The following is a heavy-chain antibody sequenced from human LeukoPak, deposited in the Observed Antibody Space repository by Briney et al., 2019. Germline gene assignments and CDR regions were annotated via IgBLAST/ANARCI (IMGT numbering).Heavy chain of an antibody. CDR3: ARPVPSRLGWFDP. D-gene: IGHD1-1*01. CDR1: GGSISSSSYY. Sequence: SEALSLTCTVSGGSISSSSYYWGWIRQPPGKGLEWIGNIYYSGSTYYSPSLKSRVTISVDTSKNQFSLKLSSVTAADTAVYYCARPVPSRLGWFDPWGQGTLVTVSS. J-gene: IGHJ5*02. V-gene: IGHV4-39*01. CDR2: IYYSGST.